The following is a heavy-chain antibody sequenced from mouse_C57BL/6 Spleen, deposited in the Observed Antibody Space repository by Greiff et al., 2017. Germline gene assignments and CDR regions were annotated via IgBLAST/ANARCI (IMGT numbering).Heavy chain of an antibody. CDR3: ARLGSFAD. CDR1: GYTFTDYY. Sequence: VQLQQSGPELVKPGASVKISCKASGYTFTDYYMNWVKQSHGKSLEWIGDINPNNGGTSYNQKFKGKATLTVDKSSSTAYMELRSLTSEDSAVYYCARLGSFADWGQGTLVTVSA. J-gene: IGHJ3*01. CDR2: INPNNGGT. V-gene: IGHV1-26*01.